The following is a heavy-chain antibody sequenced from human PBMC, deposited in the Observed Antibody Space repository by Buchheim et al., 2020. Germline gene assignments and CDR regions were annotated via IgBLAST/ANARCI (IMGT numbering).Heavy chain of an antibody. V-gene: IGHV4-34*01. Sequence: QVQLQQWGAGLLKPSETLSLTCAVYGGSFSGYYWSWIRQPPGKGLEWIGEINHSGSTNYNPSLKSRVTISVDTSKNQFSLKLGSVTAADTAVYYCARGPIRYFDWLLSFDYWGQGTL. J-gene: IGHJ4*02. D-gene: IGHD3-9*01. CDR3: ARGPIRYFDWLLSFDY. CDR2: INHSGST. CDR1: GGSFSGYY.